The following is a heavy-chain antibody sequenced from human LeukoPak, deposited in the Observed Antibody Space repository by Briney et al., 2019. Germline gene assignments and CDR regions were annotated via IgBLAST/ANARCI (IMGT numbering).Heavy chain of an antibody. D-gene: IGHD3-10*01. Sequence: ASVKVSCKASGYTFTSYDINWVRQATGQGLEWMGWMNPNSGNTGYAQKFQGRVTMTRNTSISTVYMELSSLRSEDTAVYYCARDGLLWFGESGDYFDYWGQGTLVTVSS. CDR3: ARDGLLWFGESGDYFDY. J-gene: IGHJ4*02. CDR1: GYTFTSYD. V-gene: IGHV1-8*01. CDR2: MNPNSGNT.